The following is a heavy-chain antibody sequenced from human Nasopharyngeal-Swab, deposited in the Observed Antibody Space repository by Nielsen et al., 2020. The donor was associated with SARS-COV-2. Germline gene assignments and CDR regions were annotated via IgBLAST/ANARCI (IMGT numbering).Heavy chain of an antibody. J-gene: IGHJ4*02. CDR3: ARYCSTTSCPRRFDY. V-gene: IGHV3-7*01. Sequence: GGSLRLSCAASGFTFSSYWMSWVRQAPGKGLEWVAHIKTSGSGQYYVDSVKGRFTISRDNAKNSLSLQMNSLRAEDTAVYYCARYCSTTSCPRRFDYWGQGTLVTVSS. CDR2: IKTSGSGQ. D-gene: IGHD2-2*01. CDR1: GFTFSSYW.